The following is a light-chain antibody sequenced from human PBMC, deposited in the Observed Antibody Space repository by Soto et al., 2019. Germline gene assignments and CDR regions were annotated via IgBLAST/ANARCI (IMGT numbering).Light chain of an antibody. CDR2: DVS. V-gene: IGLV2-14*03. CDR1: SSDVGAYNY. Sequence: QSALTQPASVSGSPGQSITISCTGTSSDVGAYNYVSWYQHHPGKAPKLMIYDVSNRPSGVSDRFSGSRSGNTASLTISGLQAEDEADYYCSAYTSNSPVFGPGPKLTVL. CDR3: SAYTSNSPV. J-gene: IGLJ1*01.